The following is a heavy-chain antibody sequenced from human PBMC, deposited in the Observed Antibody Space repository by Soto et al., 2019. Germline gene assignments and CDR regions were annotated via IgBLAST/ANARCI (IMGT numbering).Heavy chain of an antibody. J-gene: IGHJ4*02. CDR3: AGGYRYDY. V-gene: IGHV4-31*03. D-gene: IGHD2-2*02. Sequence: SETLSLTCTVSGGSISRGGYYWNWIRQHPGKGLEWIGYVYYSGSTYYNPSLKSRVTISLDTSENQFSLKLSSVTAADTAVYYCAGGYRYDYWGQGTLVTVSS. CDR1: GGSISRGGYY. CDR2: VYYSGST.